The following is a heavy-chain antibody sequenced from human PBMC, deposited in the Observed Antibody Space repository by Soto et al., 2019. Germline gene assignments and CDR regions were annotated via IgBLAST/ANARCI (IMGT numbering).Heavy chain of an antibody. J-gene: IGHJ4*02. V-gene: IGHV4-39*01. D-gene: IGHD2-2*01. CDR3: ARLDCSSTSCYLPYYFDY. CDR1: GGSISSSSYY. CDR2: IYYSGST. Sequence: QLLESGPGLVKPSETLSLTCTVSGGSISSSSYYWGWIRQPPGKGLEWIGSIYYSGSTYYNPSLKSRVTISVDTSKNQFSLKLSSVTAADTAVYYCARLDCSSTSCYLPYYFDYWGQGTLVTVSS.